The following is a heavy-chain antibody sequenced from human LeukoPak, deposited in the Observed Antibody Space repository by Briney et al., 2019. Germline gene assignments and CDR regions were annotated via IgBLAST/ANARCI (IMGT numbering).Heavy chain of an antibody. CDR2: ISWNSNSR. J-gene: IGHJ4*02. D-gene: IGHD4-23*01. CDR1: GFTFENFG. CDR3: TKEYGGRCLDH. Sequence: SLSLSCEASGFTFENFGIYWVRQAPGKGLEWVSGISWNSNSRSYADTVKGRFTISRDNAKNSVYLQMNSLTTEDTAFYYCTKEYGGRCLDHWGQGTLVAVSS. V-gene: IGHV3-9*01.